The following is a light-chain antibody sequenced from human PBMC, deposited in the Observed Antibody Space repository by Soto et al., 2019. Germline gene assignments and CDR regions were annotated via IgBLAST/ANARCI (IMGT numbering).Light chain of an antibody. CDR1: QSVNSN. V-gene: IGKV3-20*01. J-gene: IGKJ3*01. CDR2: GAF. CDR3: HHYGRSPIFT. Sequence: EVVLTQSPGTLSLSPGERATLSCRASQSVNSNLAWYQLRPGQAPRLLIYGAFSRATGIPDRFSGSGSGTDFTLTISRLEPEDFAVFYCHHYGRSPIFTFGPGTTVDIK.